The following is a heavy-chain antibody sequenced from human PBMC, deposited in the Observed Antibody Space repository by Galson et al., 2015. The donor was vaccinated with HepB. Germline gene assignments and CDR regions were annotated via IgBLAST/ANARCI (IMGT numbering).Heavy chain of an antibody. CDR1: GDSVSSNSAA. CDR3: ARDEGLPVAGSNYGMDV. CDR2: TYYKSTWYY. D-gene: IGHD6-13*01. V-gene: IGHV6-1*01. J-gene: IGHJ6*02. Sequence: CAISGDSVSSNSAAWNWVGQSPSRGLEWLGRTYYKSTWYYDYAVSAKGRITINPDTSKNQFSLHLNSVTPEDTAVYYCARDEGLPVAGSNYGMDVWGQGTTVSVSS.